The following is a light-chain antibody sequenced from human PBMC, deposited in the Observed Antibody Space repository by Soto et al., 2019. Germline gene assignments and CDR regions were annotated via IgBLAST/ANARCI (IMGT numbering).Light chain of an antibody. CDR2: DAS. J-gene: IGKJ4*01. V-gene: IGKV3-20*01. Sequence: EIVLTQPPATLSLSPGERATLSCRASQSVSSSYLAWYQQKPGQAPRLLIYDASNRATGIPARFSGSGSGTDFTLTISSLEPEDFAVYYCQQFSSYPLTFGGGTKVDIK. CDR3: QQFSSYPLT. CDR1: QSVSSSY.